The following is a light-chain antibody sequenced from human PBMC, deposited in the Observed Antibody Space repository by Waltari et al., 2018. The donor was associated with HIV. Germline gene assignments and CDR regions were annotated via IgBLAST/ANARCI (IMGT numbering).Light chain of an antibody. CDR1: TSDVGAYNY. CDR2: EVT. J-gene: IGLJ2*01. V-gene: IGLV2-8*02. CDR3: SSYAGSKVL. Sequence: QSALTQPPSASTSPGGSVTISCTGTTSDVGAYNYVSWYQQYPGEAPQLMIDEVTKRPAGVPDRFSGSKSGTTASLTVSGLQAEDEADYYCSSYAGSKVLFGGGTGLTVL.